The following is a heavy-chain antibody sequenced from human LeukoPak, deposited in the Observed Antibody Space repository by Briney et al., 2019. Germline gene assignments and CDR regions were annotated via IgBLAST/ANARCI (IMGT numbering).Heavy chain of an antibody. Sequence: SVKVSCKASGYTFTSYAMHWVRQAPGQGLEWMGGIIPIFSTANYAQKFQGRVTITADESTSTAYMELSSLRSEDTAVYYCARNWGLDYWGQGTLVTVSS. V-gene: IGHV1-69*13. CDR1: GYTFTSYA. CDR3: ARNWGLDY. J-gene: IGHJ4*02. D-gene: IGHD7-27*01. CDR2: IIPIFSTA.